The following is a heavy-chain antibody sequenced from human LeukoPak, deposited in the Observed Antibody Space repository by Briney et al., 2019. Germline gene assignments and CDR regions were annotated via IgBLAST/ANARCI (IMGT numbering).Heavy chain of an antibody. CDR3: ARPDGDFYYFDY. V-gene: IGHV4-39*01. CDR1: GGSISSSSYY. J-gene: IGHJ4*02. CDR2: IYYSGST. D-gene: IGHD4-17*01. Sequence: SETLSLTCTVPGGSISSSSYYWGWIRQPPGKGLEWIGSIYYSGSTYYNPSLKSRVTISVDTSKNQFSLKLSSVTAADTAVYYCARPDGDFYYFDYWGQGTLVTVSS.